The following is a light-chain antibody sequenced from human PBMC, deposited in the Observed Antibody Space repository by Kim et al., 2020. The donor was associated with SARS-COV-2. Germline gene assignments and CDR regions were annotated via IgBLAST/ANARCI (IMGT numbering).Light chain of an antibody. CDR2: YDS. CDR3: QVWDSSSDHPV. J-gene: IGLJ2*01. CDR1: NIGSKS. Sequence: SYELTQPPSVSVAPGKTARTTCGGNNIGSKSVHWYQQKPGQAPVLVIYYDSDWPSGIPERFSGSNSGNTATLTISRVEAGDEADYYCQVWDSSSDHPVFGGGTQLTVL. V-gene: IGLV3-21*04.